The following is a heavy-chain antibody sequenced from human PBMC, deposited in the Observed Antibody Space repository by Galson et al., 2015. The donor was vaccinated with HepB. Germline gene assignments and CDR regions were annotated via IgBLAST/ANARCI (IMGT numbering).Heavy chain of an antibody. D-gene: IGHD1-26*01. CDR2: ISSSSSTI. Sequence: SLRLSCAASGFTFSSYSMNWVRQAPGKGLEWVSYISSSSSTIYYADSVKGRFTISRDNAKNSLYLQMNSLRAEDTAVYYCARDKSRAIVGAKDYYYGMDVWGQGTTVTVSS. J-gene: IGHJ6*02. CDR3: ARDKSRAIVGAKDYYYGMDV. V-gene: IGHV3-48*04. CDR1: GFTFSSYS.